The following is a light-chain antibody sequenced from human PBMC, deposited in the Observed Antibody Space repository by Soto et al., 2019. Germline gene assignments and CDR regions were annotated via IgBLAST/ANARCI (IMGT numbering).Light chain of an antibody. V-gene: IGKV3D-20*01. Sequence: EIVLTQSPATLSLSPGERATLSCGASESVSSNSLAWYQQKPGLAPRLLIYDASSRATGIPDRFSGSGSGTDFTLTISRLEPEDFAVYYCQQDGSSPLTFGGGTKVEVK. CDR1: ESVSSNS. CDR3: QQDGSSPLT. J-gene: IGKJ4*01. CDR2: DAS.